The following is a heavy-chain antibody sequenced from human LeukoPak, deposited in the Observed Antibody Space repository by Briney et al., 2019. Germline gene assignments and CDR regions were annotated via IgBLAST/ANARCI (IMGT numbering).Heavy chain of an antibody. CDR3: ARDIRYYYGSGSYDDY. CDR1: GFTFSDYY. D-gene: IGHD3-10*01. J-gene: IGHJ4*02. CDR2: ISSSGSTI. Sequence: KPGRSLRLSCAASGFTFSDYYMSWIRQAPGKGLEWVSYISSSGSTIYYADSVKGRFTISRDNAKNSLYLQMNSLRAEDTAVYYCARDIRYYYGSGSYDDYWGQGTLVTVSS. V-gene: IGHV3-11*01.